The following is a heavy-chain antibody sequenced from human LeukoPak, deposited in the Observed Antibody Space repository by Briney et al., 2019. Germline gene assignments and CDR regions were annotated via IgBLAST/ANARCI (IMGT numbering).Heavy chain of an antibody. J-gene: IGHJ5*02. Sequence: PSQTLSLTCTVSGGSISSGGYYWSWIRQHPGKGLEWIGYIYYSGSTYYTPTLKSRVIISVDTSKNQFSLKLSSVTAADTAVYYCARGRINWFDPWGQGTLVTVSS. CDR1: GGSISSGGYY. V-gene: IGHV4-31*03. CDR3: ARGRINWFDP. CDR2: IYYSGST.